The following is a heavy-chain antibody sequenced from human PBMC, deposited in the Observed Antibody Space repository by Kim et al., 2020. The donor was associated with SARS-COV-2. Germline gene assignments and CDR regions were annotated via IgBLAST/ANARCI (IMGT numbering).Heavy chain of an antibody. V-gene: IGHV4-59*01. CDR1: GGSISSYY. CDR2: IYYSGST. CDR3: ARGDYYDSSGYYYVAN. D-gene: IGHD3-22*01. Sequence: SETLSLTCTVSGGSISSYYWSWIRQPPGKGLEWIGDIYYSGSTNYNPSLKSRVTISVDTSKNQFSLKLSSVTAADTAVYYCARGDYYDSSGYYYVANWGQGTLVTVSS. J-gene: IGHJ4*02.